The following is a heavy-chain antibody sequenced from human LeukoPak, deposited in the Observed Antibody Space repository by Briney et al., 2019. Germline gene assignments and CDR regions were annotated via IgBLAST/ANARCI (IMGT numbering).Heavy chain of an antibody. D-gene: IGHD6-25*01. V-gene: IGHV4-59*01. CDR1: GGSISSYY. CDR2: IYYSGST. J-gene: IGHJ3*02. CDR3: ARPYSSGWRGAFDI. Sequence: SETLSLTCTVSGGSISSYYWSWIRQPPGKGLEWIGNIYYSGSTNYNPSLKSRVTISVDTSKNQFSLRLNSVTAADTAVYYRARPYSSGWRGAFDIWGQGTMVTVSS.